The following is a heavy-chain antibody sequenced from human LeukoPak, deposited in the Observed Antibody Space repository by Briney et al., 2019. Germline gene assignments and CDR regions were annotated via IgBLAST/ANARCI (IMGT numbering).Heavy chain of an antibody. Sequence: SVKVSCKASGGTFSSYSISWVRQAPGQGLEWMGRIIPILGIANYAQKFQGRVTITADKSTSTAYMGLSSLRSEDTAVYYCARGGYYDSSGYLDAFDIWGQGTMVTVSS. CDR2: IIPILGIA. V-gene: IGHV1-69*02. CDR1: GGTFSSYS. D-gene: IGHD3-22*01. CDR3: ARGGYYDSSGYLDAFDI. J-gene: IGHJ3*02.